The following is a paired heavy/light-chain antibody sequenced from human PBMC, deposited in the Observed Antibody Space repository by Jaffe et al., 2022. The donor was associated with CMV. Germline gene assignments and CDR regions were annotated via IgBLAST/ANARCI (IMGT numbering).Heavy chain of an antibody. CDR3: APGSGSRYAFNNWFDP. Sequence: QLQLQESGPGLVKPSETLSLTCTVSSGSISSSSYYWGWIRQPPGKGLEWIGTISYSGTTYYNPSLKSRGTISVDTSKNQFSLKLSSVTAADTALYYCAPGSGSRYAFNNWFDPWGQGTLVTVSS. D-gene: IGHD6-13*01. CDR2: ISYSGTT. J-gene: IGHJ5*02. CDR1: SGSISSSSYY. V-gene: IGHV4-39*01.
Light chain of an antibody. CDR1: SSNIGNNY. V-gene: IGLV1-51*02. Sequence: QSVLTQPPSVSAAPGEKVTISCSGSSSNIGNNYVSWYQQLPGTAPKLLMYENNKRPSGIPDRFSGSKSGTSATLGITGLQTGDEADYYCGTWDSSLSVWVFGGGTKLTVL. J-gene: IGLJ3*02. CDR3: GTWDSSLSVWV. CDR2: ENN.